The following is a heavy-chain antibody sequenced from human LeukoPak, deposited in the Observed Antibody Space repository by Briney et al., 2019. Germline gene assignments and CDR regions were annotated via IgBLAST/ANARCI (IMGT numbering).Heavy chain of an antibody. V-gene: IGHV3-66*02. CDR1: GFTVSSNY. J-gene: IGHJ4*02. D-gene: IGHD6-19*01. CDR2: IYSGDST. Sequence: GGSLRLSCAASGFTVSSNYMSWVRQAPGKGLDWVSVIYSGDSTYYPDSVKGRFTISRDNSKNTLYLQMNSLRTEDTAVYYCANKYSSGWPVRGNWGQGTLVTVSS. CDR3: ANKYSSGWPVRGN.